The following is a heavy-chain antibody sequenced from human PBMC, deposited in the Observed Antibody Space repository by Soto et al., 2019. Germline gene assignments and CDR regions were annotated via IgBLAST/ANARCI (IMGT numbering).Heavy chain of an antibody. J-gene: IGHJ6*02. CDR3: ARELTGAEYYYYGMDV. V-gene: IGHV1-69*01. D-gene: IGHD1-26*01. Sequence: QVQLVQSGAEVKKPGSSVKVSCKASGGTFSSYAISWVRQAPGQGLEWMGGIIPIFGTANYAQKFQGRVTITAAESTSTAYMELSSLRTEDTAVYYCARELTGAEYYYYGMDVWGQGTTVTVSS. CDR1: GGTFSSYA. CDR2: IIPIFGTA.